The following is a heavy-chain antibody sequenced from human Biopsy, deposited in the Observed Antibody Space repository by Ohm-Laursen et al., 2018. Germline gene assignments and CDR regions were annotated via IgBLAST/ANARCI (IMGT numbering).Heavy chain of an antibody. CDR3: ARELGDFWGGRQFDF. V-gene: IGHV1-2*02. CDR1: AYSFGGHR. J-gene: IGHJ5*01. CDR2: IDPKSGGT. Sequence: SSVKVSCKASAYSFGGHRIHWVRQAPGQGLEWMGWIDPKSGGTNYAQKFQGRVTMTRDTSISTTYMELRRLTSDDTAVFYCARELGDFWGGRQFDFWGQGTLVTVSS. D-gene: IGHD3-3*01.